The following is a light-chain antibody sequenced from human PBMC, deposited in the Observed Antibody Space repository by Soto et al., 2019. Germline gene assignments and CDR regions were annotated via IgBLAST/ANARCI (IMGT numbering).Light chain of an antibody. J-gene: IGLJ1*01. CDR2: DVS. CDR3: SSYTSSSTPPFV. CDR1: SSDVGGYNY. V-gene: IGLV2-14*01. Sequence: QSALIQPASVSGSPGQSITISCTGTSSDVGGYNYVSWYQQHPGKAPKLMIYDVSNRPSGVSNRFSGSKSGNTASLTISGLQAEDEADYYCSSYTSSSTPPFVFGTGTKVTVL.